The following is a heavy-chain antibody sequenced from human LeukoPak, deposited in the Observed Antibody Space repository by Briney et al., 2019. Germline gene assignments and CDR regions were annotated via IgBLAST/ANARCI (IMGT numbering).Heavy chain of an antibody. CDR1: GFTFSSYG. V-gene: IGHV3-30*18. CDR3: AKPSQYFDWLFYHYYFDY. D-gene: IGHD3-9*01. CDR2: ISYDGSNK. J-gene: IGHJ4*02. Sequence: AGGSLRLSCAASGFTFSSYGMHWVRQAPGKGLEWVAVISYDGSNKYYADSVKGRFTISRDNSKNTLYLQMNSLRAEDTAVYYCAKPSQYFDWLFYHYYFDYWGQGTLVTVSS.